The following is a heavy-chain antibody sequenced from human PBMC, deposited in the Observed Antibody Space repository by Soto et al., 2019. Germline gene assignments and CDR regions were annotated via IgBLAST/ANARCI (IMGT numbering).Heavy chain of an antibody. CDR1: GGSFSGYY. J-gene: IGHJ4*02. Sequence: QVQLQQWGAGLLKPSETLSLTCAVYGGSFSGYYWSWIRQPPGKGLEWIGEINHSGSTNYNPSLKSRVTISVDTSKNQFPLKLSSVTAADTAVYYCARGAVAVKPIDYWGQGTLVTVSS. D-gene: IGHD6-19*01. CDR3: ARGAVAVKPIDY. CDR2: INHSGST. V-gene: IGHV4-34*01.